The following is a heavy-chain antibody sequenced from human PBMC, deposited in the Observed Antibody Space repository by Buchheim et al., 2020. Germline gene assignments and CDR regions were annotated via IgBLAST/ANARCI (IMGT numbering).Heavy chain of an antibody. D-gene: IGHD2-15*01. V-gene: IGHV3-33*01. Sequence: QVQLVESGGGVVQPGRSLRLSCTASGFSFSNYGMHWVRQAPGKGLEWVAAIWSDGVNKYYGDSVKGRCTISRDNAKTTLYLQMNSLRAEDTAVYYCARGFYSGGSTFPFDQWGQGTL. CDR2: IWSDGVNK. J-gene: IGHJ4*02. CDR1: GFSFSNYG. CDR3: ARGFYSGGSTFPFDQ.